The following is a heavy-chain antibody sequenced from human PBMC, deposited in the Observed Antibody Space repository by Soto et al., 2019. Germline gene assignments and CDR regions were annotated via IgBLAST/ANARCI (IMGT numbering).Heavy chain of an antibody. J-gene: IGHJ6*02. CDR3: ARGIRGSGSFYYYYYGMDV. D-gene: IGHD3-10*01. V-gene: IGHV4-59*01. CDR2: IYYSGST. Sequence: PSETLSLTCTVSGGSISSYYWSWIRQPPGKGLEWIGYIYYSGSTNYNPSLKSRVTISVDTSKDQFSLKLSSVTAADTAVYYCARGIRGSGSFYYYYYGMDVWGQGTTVTVSS. CDR1: GGSISSYY.